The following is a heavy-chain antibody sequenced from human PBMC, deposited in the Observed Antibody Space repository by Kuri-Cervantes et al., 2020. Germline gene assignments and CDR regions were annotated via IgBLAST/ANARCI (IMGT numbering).Heavy chain of an antibody. CDR2: INSDGSST. J-gene: IGHJ5*02. D-gene: IGHD6-13*01. V-gene: IGHV3-74*01. CDR3: AKGDSSSWFDL. CDR1: GFTFSSYW. Sequence: GESLKISCAASGFTFSSYWMHWVRQAPGKGLVWVSRINSDGSSTSYADSVKGRFTISRDNAKSSLYLQMNSLRPEDTARYYCAKGDSSSWFDLWGRGTLVTVSS.